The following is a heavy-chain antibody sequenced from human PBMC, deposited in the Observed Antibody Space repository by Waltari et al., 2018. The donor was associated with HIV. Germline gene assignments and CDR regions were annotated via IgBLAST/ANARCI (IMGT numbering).Heavy chain of an antibody. CDR3: AKYSGSYWGAHNWFDP. D-gene: IGHD1-26*01. V-gene: IGHV3-7*01. CDR2: SKRGGSEK. Sequence: EVQLVESGGGLVQPGGSLRLSCAASGFTFSIYWMTWLRQAPGKGRVWVANSKRGGSEKHYADSVRCRFIITGDNTKNSLYLQMNSRRAEDTAVYYCAKYSGSYWGAHNWFDPWGQGTLVTVSS. CDR1: GFTFSIYW. J-gene: IGHJ5*02.